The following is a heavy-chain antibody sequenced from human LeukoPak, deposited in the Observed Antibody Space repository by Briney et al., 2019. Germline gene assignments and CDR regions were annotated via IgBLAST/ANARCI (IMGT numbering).Heavy chain of an antibody. CDR1: GFTFSSYA. CDR2: ISGSGGST. J-gene: IGHJ4*02. D-gene: IGHD3-9*01. Sequence: GGSLRLSCAASGFTFSSYAMSWVRQAPGKGLEWVSAISGSGGSTYYADSVKGRFTISRDNSKNTLYLQMNSLRAEDTAVYYCARDSGNFDWLLTSPFDYWGQGTLVTVSS. V-gene: IGHV3-23*01. CDR3: ARDSGNFDWLLTSPFDY.